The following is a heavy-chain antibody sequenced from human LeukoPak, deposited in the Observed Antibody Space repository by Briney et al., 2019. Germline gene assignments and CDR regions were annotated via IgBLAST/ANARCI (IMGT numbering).Heavy chain of an antibody. V-gene: IGHV1-18*01. Sequence: ASVKVSCKASGYTFTSHGITWVRQAPGQGLECMGWISAYNGYTNNAQNLQGRVTMTTDTSTSTAYMELRSLRSDDTAVYYCARVSVAHYFDSSGYSGDYWGQGTLVTVSS. CDR2: ISAYNGYT. D-gene: IGHD3-22*01. CDR3: ARVSVAHYFDSSGYSGDY. J-gene: IGHJ4*02. CDR1: GYTFTSHG.